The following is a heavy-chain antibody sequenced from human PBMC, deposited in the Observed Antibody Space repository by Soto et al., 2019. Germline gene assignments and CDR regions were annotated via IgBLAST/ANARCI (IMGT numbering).Heavy chain of an antibody. D-gene: IGHD3-3*01. V-gene: IGHV1-69*04. CDR2: IIPILGIA. CDR1: GGTFSSYT. Sequence: ASVEVSCKACGGTFSSYTISWVRQEPGQGLEWMGRIIPILGIANYAQKFQGRVTITADKSTSTAYMELSSLRSEDTAVYYCARDPGPMGLVIDLVDPWGQGTLFTSPQ. J-gene: IGHJ5*02. CDR3: ARDPGPMGLVIDLVDP.